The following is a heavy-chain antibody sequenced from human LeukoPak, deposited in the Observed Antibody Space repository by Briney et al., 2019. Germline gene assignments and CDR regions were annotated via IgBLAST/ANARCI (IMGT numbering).Heavy chain of an antibody. CDR2: INPNSGGT. Sequence: ASVKVSCKASGYTFTGYYMHWVRQAPGQGLEWMGWINPNSGGTNYAQKFQGRVTMTRDTSISTAYMELSRLRSDDTAVYYCAREYSRGSGSYSRGLDYWGQGTLVTVSS. CDR1: GYTFTGYY. V-gene: IGHV1-2*02. J-gene: IGHJ4*02. D-gene: IGHD3-10*01. CDR3: AREYSRGSGSYSRGLDY.